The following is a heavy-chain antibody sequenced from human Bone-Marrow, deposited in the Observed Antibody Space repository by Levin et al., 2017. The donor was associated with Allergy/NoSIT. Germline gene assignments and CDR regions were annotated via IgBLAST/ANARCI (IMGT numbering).Heavy chain of an antibody. CDR2: ISSSSSYI. J-gene: IGHJ3*02. Sequence: GGSLRLSCAASGFTFSSYSMNWVRQAPGKGLEWVSSISSSSSYIYYADSVKGRFTISRDNAKNSLYLQMNSLRAEDTAVYYCARDFSAGGRVLRFLEGHSVDAFDIWGQGTMVTVSS. CDR3: ARDFSAGGRVLRFLEGHSVDAFDI. D-gene: IGHD3-3*01. V-gene: IGHV3-21*01. CDR1: GFTFSSYS.